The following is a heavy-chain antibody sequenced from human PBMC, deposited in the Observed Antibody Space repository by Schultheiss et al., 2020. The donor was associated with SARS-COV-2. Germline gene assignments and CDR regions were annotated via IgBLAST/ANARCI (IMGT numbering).Heavy chain of an antibody. CDR3: ARDSRGADYGGAPRYWYFDL. J-gene: IGHJ2*01. Sequence: SETLSLTCTVSGGSISSYYWSWIRQPAGKGLEWIGRIYTSGSTNYNPSLKSRVTMSVDTSKNQFSLKLSSVTAADTAVYYCARDSRGADYGGAPRYWYFDLWGRGTLVTVSS. D-gene: IGHD4-23*01. CDR1: GGSISSYY. CDR2: IYTSGST. V-gene: IGHV4-4*07.